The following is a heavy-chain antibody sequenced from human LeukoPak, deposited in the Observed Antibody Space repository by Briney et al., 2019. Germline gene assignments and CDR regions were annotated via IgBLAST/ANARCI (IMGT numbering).Heavy chain of an antibody. V-gene: IGHV1-46*01. CDR3: ARVHRSSGYDGLDAFDI. D-gene: IGHD5-12*01. J-gene: IGHJ3*02. Sequence: ASVKVSCKASGYTFTSYYMHWVRQAPGQGLEWMGIINPSGGSTSYAQKFQGRVTMTRDMSTSTVYMELSSLRSEDTAVYYCARVHRSSGYDGLDAFDIWGQGTMVTVSS. CDR1: GYTFTSYY. CDR2: INPSGGST.